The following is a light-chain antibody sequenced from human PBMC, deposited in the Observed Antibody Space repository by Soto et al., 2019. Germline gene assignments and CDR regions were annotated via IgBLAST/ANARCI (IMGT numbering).Light chain of an antibody. CDR1: SSNIGNSP. J-gene: IGLJ2*01. Sequence: QFLLTQPPSASGTPGQRVTMSCSGHSSNIGNSPVNWYQRLPETAPRLLIYSNNQRPSGVPDRFSGSKSGTSASLAISGLQSEDEADYYCATWDDSLNGVIFGGGTQLTVL. CDR2: SNN. V-gene: IGLV1-44*01. CDR3: ATWDDSLNGVI.